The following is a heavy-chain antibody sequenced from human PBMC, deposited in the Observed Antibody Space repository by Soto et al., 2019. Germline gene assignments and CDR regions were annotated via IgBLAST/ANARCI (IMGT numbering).Heavy chain of an antibody. V-gene: IGHV4-34*01. CDR2: INHSGST. CDR3: ARAPRIGVLMVYANKGLMPYFDY. J-gene: IGHJ4*02. CDR1: GGSFSGYY. Sequence: SETLSLTCAVYGGSFSGYYWSWIRQPPGKGLEWIGEINHSGSTNYNPSLKSRVTISVDTSKNQFSLKLSSVTAADTAVYYCARAPRIGVLMVYANKGLMPYFDYWGQGTLVTSPQ. D-gene: IGHD2-8*01.